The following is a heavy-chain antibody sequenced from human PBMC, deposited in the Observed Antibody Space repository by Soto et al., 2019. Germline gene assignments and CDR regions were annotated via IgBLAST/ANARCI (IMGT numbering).Heavy chain of an antibody. CDR1: GYTFKLYY. CDR3: TRGMDV. CDR2: INSNSGDT. V-gene: IGHV1-2*02. J-gene: IGHJ6*02. Sequence: QVQLVQSGTEVKRPGASVKVSCKTSGYTFKLYYMHWVRQAPGQGLEWMGWINSNSGDTYYAQDFQGRVTMTRDRSTTTVYMELSSLRSDDTAVYYCTRGMDVWGQGTTVTVSS.